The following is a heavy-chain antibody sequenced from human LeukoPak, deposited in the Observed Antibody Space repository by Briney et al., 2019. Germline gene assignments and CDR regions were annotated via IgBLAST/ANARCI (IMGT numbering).Heavy chain of an antibody. D-gene: IGHD6-19*01. J-gene: IGHJ4*02. CDR3: ATAVAGPPFDY. CDR2: ISYDGSNK. CDR1: GFTFSSYG. V-gene: IGHV3-30*03. Sequence: GGSLRLSCAASGFTFSSYGMHWVRQAPGKGLEWVAVISYDGSNKYYADSVKGRFTISRDNSKNTLDLQMNSLRAEDTAVYYCATAVAGPPFDYWGQGTLVTVSS.